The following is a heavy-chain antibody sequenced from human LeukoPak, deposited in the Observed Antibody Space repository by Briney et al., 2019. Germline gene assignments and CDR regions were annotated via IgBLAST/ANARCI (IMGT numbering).Heavy chain of an antibody. V-gene: IGHV3-21*01. D-gene: IGHD1-26*01. J-gene: IGHJ3*02. CDR1: GFTFSSYS. Sequence: PGGSLRLSCAASGFTFSSYSMNWVRQAPGKGLEWVSSISSSSSYIYYADSVKGRFTTSRDNAKNSLYLQMNSLRAEDTAVYYCATRISEPDDAFDIWGQGTMVTVSS. CDR2: ISSSSSYI. CDR3: ATRISEPDDAFDI.